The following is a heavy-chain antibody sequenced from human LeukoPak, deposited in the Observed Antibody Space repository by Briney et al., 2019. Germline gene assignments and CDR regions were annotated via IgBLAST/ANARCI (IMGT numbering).Heavy chain of an antibody. V-gene: IGHV1-8*01. CDR2: MNPNSGNT. D-gene: IGHD3-3*01. J-gene: IGHJ4*02. CDR3: ARVGGYDFWSGSPTYYFDY. Sequence: ASVKVPCKASGYTFTSYDINWVRQATGQGLEWMGWMNPNSGNTGYAQKFQGRVTMTRNTSISTAYMELSSLRSEDTAVYYCARVGGYDFWSGSPTYYFDYWGQGTLVTVSS. CDR1: GYTFTSYD.